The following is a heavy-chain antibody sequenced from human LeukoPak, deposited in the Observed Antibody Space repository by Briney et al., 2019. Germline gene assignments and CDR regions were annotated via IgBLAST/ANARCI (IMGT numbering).Heavy chain of an antibody. CDR1: GFTFNDYY. CDR2: INIGGTNT. CDR3: ATDGAGFDT. V-gene: IGHV3-11*01. J-gene: IGHJ5*02. Sequence: GSLRLSCAASGFTFNDYYMSWIRQAPGKGLEWLSYINIGGTNTHYADAVKGRFTISRDNAKKSLYLEMNNLRAEDTAVYYCATDGAGFDTWGQGVLVTVSS.